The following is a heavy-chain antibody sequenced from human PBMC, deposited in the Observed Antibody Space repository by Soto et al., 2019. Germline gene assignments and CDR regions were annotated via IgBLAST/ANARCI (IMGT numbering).Heavy chain of an antibody. CDR2: MFYTGTT. D-gene: IGHD2-2*01. CDR1: GGSISSGDYY. Sequence: SETLSLTCSVSGGSISSGDYYWSWIRQPPGKGLEWIGCMFYTGTTYYNPSLKSRITISMDTSKNQFSLRLTSVTAADTAEYHCARVVRFCSSPSCRGRNWFDPWGQGTRVTVSS. CDR3: ARVVRFCSSPSCRGRNWFDP. J-gene: IGHJ5*02. V-gene: IGHV4-30-4*01.